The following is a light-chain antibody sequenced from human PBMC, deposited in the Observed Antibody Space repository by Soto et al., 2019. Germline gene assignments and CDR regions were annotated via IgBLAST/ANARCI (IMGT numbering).Light chain of an antibody. CDR1: QSINNY. Sequence: IQMNQSPSTLSASVGDRVTITCGASQSINNYLAWHQQKPGKAPKVLIYKTSTLESGVPSRFSVSGSGTEFTLTISRLKTDDFATYYCQQYSSYPLTFGGGTKVDIK. J-gene: IGKJ4*01. V-gene: IGKV1-5*03. CDR3: QQYSSYPLT. CDR2: KTS.